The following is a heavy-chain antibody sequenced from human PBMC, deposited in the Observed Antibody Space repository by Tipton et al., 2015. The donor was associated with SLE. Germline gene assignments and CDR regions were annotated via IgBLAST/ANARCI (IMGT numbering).Heavy chain of an antibody. CDR2: VYYSGST. CDR1: GYSISSGYY. Sequence: LRLSCAVSGYSISSGYYWGWIRQPPGKGLEWIGSVYYSGSTYYNPPLKSRVTISVDTSKNQFSLKMSSVTAADTAVYYCARVPTQGYYYYMDVWGKGTTVTVSS. CDR3: ARVPTQGYYYYMDV. V-gene: IGHV4-38-2*01. J-gene: IGHJ6*03.